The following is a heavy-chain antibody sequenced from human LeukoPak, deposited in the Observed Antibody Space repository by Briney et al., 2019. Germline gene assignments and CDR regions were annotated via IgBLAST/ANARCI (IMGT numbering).Heavy chain of an antibody. D-gene: IGHD6-25*01. Sequence: GGSLRLSCAASGFTFSSYAMSWVRQAPGKGPEWVSTISIDGGSTYYADSVKGRFTVSRDTSKNTLYLQMNSLRAEDTAVYYCARKGIGSSRYQNMDVWGKATTVSVSS. CDR3: ARKGIGSSRYQNMDV. J-gene: IGHJ6*03. CDR1: GFTFSSYA. CDR2: ISIDGGST. V-gene: IGHV3-23*01.